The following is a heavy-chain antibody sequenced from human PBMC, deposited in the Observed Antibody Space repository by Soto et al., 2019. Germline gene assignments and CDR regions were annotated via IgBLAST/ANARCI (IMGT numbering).Heavy chain of an antibody. CDR3: ARDYGDYDYYYYGMDV. CDR1: GYSFTSYW. D-gene: IGHD4-17*01. J-gene: IGHJ6*02. V-gene: IGHV5-51*01. Sequence: GESLKISCKGSGYSFTSYWIGWVRQMPGKGLEWMGIIYPGDSDTRYSPSFQGQVTISADKSISTAYLQWSSLKASDTAMYYCARDYGDYDYYYYGMDVWGQGTTVTVS. CDR2: IYPGDSDT.